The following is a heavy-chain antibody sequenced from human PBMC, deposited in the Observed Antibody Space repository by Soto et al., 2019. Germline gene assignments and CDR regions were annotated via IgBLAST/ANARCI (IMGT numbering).Heavy chain of an antibody. CDR1: GYTFSSYY. Sequence: ASVKVSCKASGYTFSSYYMHWVRQAPGQGLEWMGIINPSGGSTSYAQKFQGRVTMTRDTSTSTVYMELSSLRSEDTAVYYCARSPREWLYDYWGQGXLVTVSS. V-gene: IGHV1-46*01. CDR3: ARSPREWLYDY. CDR2: INPSGGST. D-gene: IGHD3-3*01. J-gene: IGHJ4*02.